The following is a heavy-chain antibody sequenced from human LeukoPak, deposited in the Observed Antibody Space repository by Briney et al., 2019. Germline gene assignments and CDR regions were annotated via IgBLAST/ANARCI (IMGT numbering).Heavy chain of an antibody. V-gene: IGHV3-23*01. D-gene: IGHD5-24*01. CDR1: GFTFNTYT. CDR3: ARSARGDGYNPYYFDL. J-gene: IGHJ4*02. Sequence: GGSLRLSCAASGFTFNTYTMNWVRQAPGKGLEWVSAIGGSGGNTYYADSVKGRFTISRDTSKNTLYLQMNSLRAEDTAVYYCARSARGDGYNPYYFDLWGQGTLVTVSS. CDR2: IGGSGGNT.